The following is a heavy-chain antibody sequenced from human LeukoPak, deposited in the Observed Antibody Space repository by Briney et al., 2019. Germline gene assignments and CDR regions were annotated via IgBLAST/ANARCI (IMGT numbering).Heavy chain of an antibody. CDR3: ARDLGSSG. Sequence: SVKVSCKASGGTLSSYAISWVRQAPGQGLEWMGRIIPILGIANYAQKFQGRVTITADKSTSTAYMELSSLRSEDTAVYYCARDLGSSGWGQGTLVTVSS. V-gene: IGHV1-69*04. J-gene: IGHJ4*02. CDR2: IIPILGIA. D-gene: IGHD6-19*01. CDR1: GGTLSSYA.